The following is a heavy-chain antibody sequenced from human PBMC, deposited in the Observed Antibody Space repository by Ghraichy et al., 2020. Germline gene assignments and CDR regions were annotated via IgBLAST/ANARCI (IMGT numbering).Heavy chain of an antibody. CDR2: IYYSGST. CDR3: ARVPTGGPGRYAIDY. D-gene: IGHD3-10*01. Sequence: SETLSLTCTVSGGSISSRSYYWGWIRQPPGKGLEWIGYIYYSGSTNYNPSLKSRVTISVDTSKNQFSLKLSSVTAADTAVYYCARVPTGGPGRYAIDYWGQGTLVTVSS. V-gene: IGHV4-61*05. J-gene: IGHJ4*02. CDR1: GGSISSRSYY.